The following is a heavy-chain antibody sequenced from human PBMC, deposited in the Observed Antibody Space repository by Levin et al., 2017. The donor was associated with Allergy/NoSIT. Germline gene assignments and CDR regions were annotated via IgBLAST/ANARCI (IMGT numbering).Heavy chain of an antibody. J-gene: IGHJ4*02. D-gene: IGHD2-21*02. Sequence: SSETLSLTCAVYGGSFSGYYWSWIRQPPGKGLEWIGEINHSGSANYNPSLKSRVTISVDTSKNQFSLKLNSVTAADTAVYYCVGRGAPTSEVVTAIPALDYWGQGTLVTVSS. V-gene: IGHV4-34*01. CDR1: GGSFSGYY. CDR2: INHSGSA. CDR3: VGRGAPTSEVVTAIPALDY.